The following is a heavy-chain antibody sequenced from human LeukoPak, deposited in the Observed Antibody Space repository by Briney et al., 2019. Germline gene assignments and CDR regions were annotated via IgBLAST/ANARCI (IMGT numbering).Heavy chain of an antibody. CDR3: AKAYRYQLLRGPHYYYGMDV. CDR2: ISYDGSNK. D-gene: IGHD2-2*01. Sequence: GGSLRLSCAASGFTFSSYGMHWDRQAPGKGLEWVAVISYDGSNKYYADSVKGRFTISRDNSKNTLYLQMNSLRAEDTAVYYCAKAYRYQLLRGPHYYYGMDVWGRGTTVTVSS. V-gene: IGHV3-30*18. CDR1: GFTFSSYG. J-gene: IGHJ6*02.